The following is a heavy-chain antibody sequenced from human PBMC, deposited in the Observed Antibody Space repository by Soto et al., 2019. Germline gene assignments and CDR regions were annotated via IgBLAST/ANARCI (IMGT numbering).Heavy chain of an antibody. CDR1: GYTFTSYY. CDR2: INPSGGST. D-gene: IGHD5-12*01. V-gene: IGHV1-46*01. Sequence: QVQLVQSGAEVKKPGASVKVSCKASGYTFTSYYMHWVRQAPGQGLEWMGIINPSGGSTSYAQKCPGLVNXTRDTSTSTVYMELSSLRSEDTAVYYCTSGYDLDYWGQGTLVTVSS. J-gene: IGHJ4*02. CDR3: TSGYDLDY.